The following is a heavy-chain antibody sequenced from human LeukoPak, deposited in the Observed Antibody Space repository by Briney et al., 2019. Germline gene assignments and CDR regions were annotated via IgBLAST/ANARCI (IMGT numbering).Heavy chain of an antibody. CDR1: GFTFSSYA. D-gene: IGHD4-23*01. J-gene: IGHJ4*02. CDR2: ISYDGSNK. V-gene: IGHV3-30-3*01. CDR3: AREELATVVTPFDY. Sequence: GGSLRLSCAASGFTFSSYAMHWVRQAPGKGLEWVAVISYDGSNKYYADSVKGRFTISRDNSKNTLYLQMNSLRAEDTAVYYCAREELATVVTPFDYWGQGTLVTVSS.